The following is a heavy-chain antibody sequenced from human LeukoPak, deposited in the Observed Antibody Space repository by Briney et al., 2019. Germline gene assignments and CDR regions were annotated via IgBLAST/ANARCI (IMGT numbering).Heavy chain of an antibody. CDR3: VRDYVGDAGGYDGPNWFDP. CDR2: ISGSGKRT. J-gene: IGHJ5*02. D-gene: IGHD2-21*02. CDR1: GFNFSSFP. V-gene: IGHV3-23*01. Sequence: GGSLRLSCVGSGFNFSSFPINWVRQAPGKGLEWVSFISGSGKRTSYSDSVKGRFAVSRDNSINIVYLQMDSLGTDDTASYYCVRDYVGDAGGYDGPNWFDPWGQGTLVTVSS.